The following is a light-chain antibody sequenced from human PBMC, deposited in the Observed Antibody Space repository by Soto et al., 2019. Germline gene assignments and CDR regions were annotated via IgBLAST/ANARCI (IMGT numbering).Light chain of an antibody. V-gene: IGLV1-40*03. CDR2: DNT. CDR1: SSNIGAGYD. Sequence: QSALTQPPSVSGAPGQRVTISCSGSSSNIGAGYDAHWYQQLPGAAPKLLIFDNTNRPSGVPDRFSGSKSGASASLAISGLQAEDEGDYYCCSYAGSYNIYLFGTGTKVTV. CDR3: CSYAGSYNIYL. J-gene: IGLJ1*01.